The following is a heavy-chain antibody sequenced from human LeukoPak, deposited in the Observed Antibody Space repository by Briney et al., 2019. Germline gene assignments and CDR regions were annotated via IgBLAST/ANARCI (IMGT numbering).Heavy chain of an antibody. V-gene: IGHV3-23*01. CDR3: ARNPGIAASRGFFYYMDV. CDR2: VSTTGGST. CDR1: SFTFSSYV. J-gene: IGHJ6*03. D-gene: IGHD6-6*01. Sequence: GGSLRLSCGASSFTFSSYVMSWVRQAPGKGLEWVSTVSTTGGSTYYADSVKGRFTFSRDNGRNSLFLQMNNLRAEDTAVYYCARNPGIAASRGFFYYMDVWGKGTTVTVSS.